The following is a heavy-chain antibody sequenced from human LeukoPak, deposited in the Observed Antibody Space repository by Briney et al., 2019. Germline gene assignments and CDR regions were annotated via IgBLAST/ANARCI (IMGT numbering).Heavy chain of an antibody. CDR2: ISSSSSYI. CDR1: GVTFSSYS. D-gene: IGHD2-2*01. J-gene: IGHJ5*02. V-gene: IGHV3-21*01. Sequence: PGGTLRLSCAASGVTFSSYSMNWVRQAPGKGLEWVSSISSSSSYIYYADSVKGRFTISRDNAKNSLYLQMNSLRAEDTAVYYCARGPDIVVVPAAMRFDPWGQGTLVTVSS. CDR3: ARGPDIVVVPAAMRFDP.